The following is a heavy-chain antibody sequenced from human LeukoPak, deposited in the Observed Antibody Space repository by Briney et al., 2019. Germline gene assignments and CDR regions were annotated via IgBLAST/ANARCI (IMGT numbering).Heavy chain of an antibody. CDR2: ISSSGSTI. J-gene: IGHJ6*04. CDR1: GFSFSSYG. V-gene: IGHV3-48*04. D-gene: IGHD3-10*02. CDR3: AELGITMIGGV. Sequence: GGTLRLSCAASGFSFSSYGMSWVRQAPGKGLEWVSYISSSGSTIYYADSVKGRFTISRDNAKNSLYLQMNSLRAEDTAVYYCAELGITMIGGVWGKGTTVTISS.